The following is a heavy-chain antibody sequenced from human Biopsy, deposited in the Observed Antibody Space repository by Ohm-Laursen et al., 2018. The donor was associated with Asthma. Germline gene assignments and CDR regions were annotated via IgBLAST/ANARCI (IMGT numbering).Heavy chain of an antibody. J-gene: IGHJ6*02. CDR3: ARGPEWSGLDI. D-gene: IGHD3-3*01. Sequence: SQTLSLTWSMYGLSSIAYYWTWIRQTPGKGLEWIGESDHRGNTNTNATLKSRVTISKAKSANEFSLKMKSVTAADTAIYYCARGPEWSGLDIWGQGTTVTVSS. CDR1: GLSSIAYY. CDR2: SDHRGNT. V-gene: IGHV4-34*01.